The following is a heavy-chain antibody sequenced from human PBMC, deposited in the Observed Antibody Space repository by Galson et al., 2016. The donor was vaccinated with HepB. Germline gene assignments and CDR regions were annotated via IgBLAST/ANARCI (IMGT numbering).Heavy chain of an antibody. J-gene: IGHJ3*02. D-gene: IGHD2-15*01. Sequence: SGAEVKKPGESLKISCKGSAYSFTSYWIGWVRQMPGKGLEWMGIIYPGDSDTRYSPSFKGQATIPADKSISTAYLQWSSLKASDTTIYYSARSYGGGGSCLRRDSFDIWGQGTMVTVSS. CDR1: AYSFTSYW. CDR3: ARSYGGGGSCLRRDSFDI. V-gene: IGHV5-51*01. CDR2: IYPGDSDT.